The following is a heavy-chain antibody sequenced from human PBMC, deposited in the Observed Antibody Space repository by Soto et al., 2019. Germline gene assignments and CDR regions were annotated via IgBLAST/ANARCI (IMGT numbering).Heavy chain of an antibody. Sequence: GGSLRLSCAASGFTFSSYSMNWVRQAPGKGLEWVSSISSSSYIYYADSVKGRFTISRDNAKNSLYLQMNSLRAEDTAVYYCARGDILTGYPDYWGQGTLVTVSS. J-gene: IGHJ4*02. CDR3: ARGDILTGYPDY. V-gene: IGHV3-21*01. D-gene: IGHD3-9*01. CDR2: ISSSSYI. CDR1: GFTFSSYS.